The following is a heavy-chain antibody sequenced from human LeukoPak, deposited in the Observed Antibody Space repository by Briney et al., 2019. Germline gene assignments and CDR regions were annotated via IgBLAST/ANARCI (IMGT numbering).Heavy chain of an antibody. CDR1: GFTVSSNY. J-gene: IGHJ4*02. V-gene: IGHV3-66*01. D-gene: IGHD3-10*01. CDR3: ARDGAMVRGVISDY. Sequence: GGSLRLSCAASGFTVSSNYMSWVRQAPRKGLEWVSVIYSGVSTYYADSVKGRFTISRDNSKNTLYLQMNSLRAEDTAAYYCARDGAMVRGVISDYWGQGTLVTVSS. CDR2: IYSGVST.